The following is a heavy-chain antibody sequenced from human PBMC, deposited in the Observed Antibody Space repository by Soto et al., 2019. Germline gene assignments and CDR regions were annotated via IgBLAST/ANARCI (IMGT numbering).Heavy chain of an antibody. D-gene: IGHD6-13*01. CDR1: GGSISSYY. CDR2: IYYSGST. Sequence: QVQLQESGPGLVKPSETLSLTCTVSGGSISSYYWSWIRQPPGKGLEWIGYIYYSGSTNYNPSLKRRGPISVDTSQNQFSLKLSSVTAADTAVYYCARRYSSAFDIWGQGTMVTVSS. CDR3: ARRYSSAFDI. J-gene: IGHJ3*02. V-gene: IGHV4-59*08.